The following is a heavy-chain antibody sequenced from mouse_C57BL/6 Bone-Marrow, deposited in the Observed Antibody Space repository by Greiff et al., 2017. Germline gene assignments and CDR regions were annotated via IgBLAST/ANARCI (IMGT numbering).Heavy chain of an antibody. J-gene: IGHJ4*01. V-gene: IGHV5-17*01. D-gene: IGHD1-1*02. CDR1: GFTFSDYG. CDR3: EGGYAMDY. Sequence: EVKLVESGGGLVKPGGSLKLSCAASGFTFSDYGMHWVRQAPEKGLEWVAYIRSGSSTFYFAATVKGRFTISRDNAKNTLFLQMTSLRSEDTAMYYCEGGYAMDYWGQGTSVTVSS. CDR2: IRSGSSTF.